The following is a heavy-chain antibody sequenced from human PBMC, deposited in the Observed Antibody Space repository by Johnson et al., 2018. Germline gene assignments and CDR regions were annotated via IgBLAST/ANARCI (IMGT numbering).Heavy chain of an antibody. CDR1: GFTFSSYG. Sequence: QVQLVQSGGGVVQPGRSLRLSCAASGFTFSSYGMHWVRQAPGKGLEWVAVISYDGSNKYYADSVKGRFTISRDNSKNTGYLKMNSLRAEDTAVYFWAKKDYGPTEYFQHWGQGTRVSVSS. V-gene: IGHV3-30*18. CDR3: AKKDYGPTEYFQH. CDR2: ISYDGSNK. D-gene: IGHD4-17*01. J-gene: IGHJ1*01.